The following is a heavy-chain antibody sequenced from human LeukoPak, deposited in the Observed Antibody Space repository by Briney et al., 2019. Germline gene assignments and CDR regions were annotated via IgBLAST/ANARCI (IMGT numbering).Heavy chain of an antibody. V-gene: IGHV1-46*01. CDR2: INPSSGST. J-gene: IGHJ4*02. CDR3: ARTYSSSWSYCDS. CDR1: GSTFTRYY. D-gene: IGHD6-13*01. Sequence: ASVKVSCKASGSTFTRYYIHWVRQAPGQGLDWMGMINPSSGSTRFAQMFQDRVTMTRDASTSAVYMELSSLTSEDTAMYYCARTYSSSWSYCDSWGQGTLVTVSS.